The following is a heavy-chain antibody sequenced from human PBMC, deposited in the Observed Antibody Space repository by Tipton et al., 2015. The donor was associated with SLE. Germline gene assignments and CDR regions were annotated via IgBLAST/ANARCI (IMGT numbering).Heavy chain of an antibody. CDR2: ITHIGST. D-gene: IGHD3-10*01. Sequence: TLSLTCTVSGGSISTTSYYWDWIRQPPGKGLEWIGEITHIGSTNYNPSLKSRVTISVDTSKNQFSLKLSSVTAADTAVYYCARLLWFGEGDYWGQGTLVTVSS. V-gene: IGHV4-39*07. J-gene: IGHJ4*02. CDR3: ARLLWFGEGDY. CDR1: GGSISTTSYY.